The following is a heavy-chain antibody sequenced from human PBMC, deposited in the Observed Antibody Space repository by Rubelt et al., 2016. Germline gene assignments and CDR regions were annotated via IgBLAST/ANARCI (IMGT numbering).Heavy chain of an antibody. Sequence: QVQLVQSGAEVKKPGSSVKVSCKASGGTFSSYAISWVRQAPGQGLEWMGRIIPILGIANYVQKIKGGVNITADKSTSTAYMELSSLRSEDTAVYYCARLQYSSGWYSDYWGQGTLVTVSS. CDR1: GGTFSSYA. CDR3: ARLQYSSGWYSDY. CDR2: IIPILGIA. D-gene: IGHD6-19*01. J-gene: IGHJ4*02. V-gene: IGHV1-69*04.